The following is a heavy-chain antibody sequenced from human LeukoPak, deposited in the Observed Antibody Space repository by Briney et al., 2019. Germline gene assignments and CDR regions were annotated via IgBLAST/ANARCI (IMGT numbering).Heavy chain of an antibody. V-gene: IGHV3-23*01. CDR3: AKGIDGSSSWLYFDY. CDR2: ISGSGGST. D-gene: IGHD6-13*01. Sequence: GGSLRLSCAASGFTFSSYGMSWVRQAPGKGLEWVSVISGSGGSTYQADSVKGRFTISRDNSKNTLYLQMNSLRAEDTAVYYCAKGIDGSSSWLYFDYWGQGTLVTVSS. CDR1: GFTFSSYG. J-gene: IGHJ4*02.